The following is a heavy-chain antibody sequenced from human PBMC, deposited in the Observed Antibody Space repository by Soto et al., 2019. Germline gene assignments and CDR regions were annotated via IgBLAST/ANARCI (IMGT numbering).Heavy chain of an antibody. D-gene: IGHD1-1*01. CDR2: IYYSGST. Sequence: SETLSLTCTVSGGSISSSSYYWGWIGQPPGKGLEWIGSIYYSGSTYYNPSLKSRVTISVDTSKNQFSLKLSSVTAADTAVYYCAKQMIRNQLIDYWGQGTLVTVSS. J-gene: IGHJ4*02. CDR3: AKQMIRNQLIDY. CDR1: GGSISSSSYY. V-gene: IGHV4-39*01.